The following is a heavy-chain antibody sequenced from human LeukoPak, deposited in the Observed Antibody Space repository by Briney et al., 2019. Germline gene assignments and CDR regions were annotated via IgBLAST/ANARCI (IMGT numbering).Heavy chain of an antibody. J-gene: IGHJ4*02. D-gene: IGHD3-16*01. CDR3: ARGSVGGGNYFDY. V-gene: IGHV3-21*01. CDR2: ISSDSSYI. CDR1: GFTFSFYA. Sequence: GGSLRLSCAASGFTFSFYAMNWVRQAPGKGLEWVSSISSDSSYIYYADSVKGRFTISRDNAKNSLYLQMNSLRAEDTAVYYCARGSVGGGNYFDYWGQGTLVTVSS.